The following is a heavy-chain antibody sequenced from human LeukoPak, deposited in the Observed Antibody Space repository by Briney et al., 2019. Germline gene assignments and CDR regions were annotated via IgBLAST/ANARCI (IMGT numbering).Heavy chain of an antibody. CDR1: GYTFTSYY. V-gene: IGHV7-4-1*01. CDR3: AGDVVAEAGSRVDAFDI. J-gene: IGHJ3*02. D-gene: IGHD6-19*01. CDR2: INTNTGNP. Sequence: ASVKVSCKASGYTFTSYYMHWVRQAPGQGLEWMGWINTNTGNPTYAQGFTGRFVFSLDTSVSTAYLQICSLKAEDTAVYYCAGDVVAEAGSRVDAFDIWGQGTMVTVSS.